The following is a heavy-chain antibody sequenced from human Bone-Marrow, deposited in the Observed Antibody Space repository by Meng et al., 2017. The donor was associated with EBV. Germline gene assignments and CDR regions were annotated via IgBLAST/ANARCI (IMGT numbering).Heavy chain of an antibody. CDR3: AKSRSSTPGIVDD. CDR2: IYDTGTT. J-gene: IGHJ4*02. D-gene: IGHD3-10*01. V-gene: IGHV4-61*01. CDR1: GVSVNSGTYH. Sequence: VRLKESGPGLVKPAETLSLTCVVSGVSVNSGTYHWSWIRQSPGKGLEWIGYIYDTGTTIYNPSLNSRVTILLETSKNQFSLRLHSVTTADTAVYYCAKSRSSTPGIVDDWGQGTLVTVSS.